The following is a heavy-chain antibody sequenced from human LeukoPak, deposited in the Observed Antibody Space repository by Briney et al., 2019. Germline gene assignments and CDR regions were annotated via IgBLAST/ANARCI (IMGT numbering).Heavy chain of an antibody. D-gene: IGHD3-10*01. CDR2: IPYDGSNK. CDR1: GFTFSTYA. V-gene: IGHV3-30*04. CDR3: ARALRYHAMVRGVIMAY. J-gene: IGHJ4*02. Sequence: GGSLRLSCAASGFTFSTYAMHWVRQAPGKGLEWVAVIPYDGSNKYYADSVKGRFTISRDNSKNTLYLQMNSLRAEDTAVYYCARALRYHAMVRGVIMAYWGQGTLVTVSS.